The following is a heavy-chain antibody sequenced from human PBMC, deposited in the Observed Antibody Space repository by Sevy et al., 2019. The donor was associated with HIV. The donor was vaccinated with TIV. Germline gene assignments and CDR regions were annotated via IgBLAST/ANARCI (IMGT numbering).Heavy chain of an antibody. Sequence: GGSLRLSCAASGFTFSSYWMSWVRQAPGKGLEWVANIKQDGSEKYYVDSVKGQFIISRDNAKNSLYLQMNSLRAEDTAVYYCARELVFGNTLHYFDYWGQGTLVTVSS. J-gene: IGHJ4*02. D-gene: IGHD3-10*02. V-gene: IGHV3-7*01. CDR3: ARELVFGNTLHYFDY. CDR2: IKQDGSEK. CDR1: GFTFSSYW.